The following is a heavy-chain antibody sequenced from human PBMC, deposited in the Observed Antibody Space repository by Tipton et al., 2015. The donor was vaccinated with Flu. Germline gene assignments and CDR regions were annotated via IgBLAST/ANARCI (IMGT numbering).Heavy chain of an antibody. V-gene: IGHV4-34*01. CDR2: INHSGST. CDR1: GGSFSGYY. J-gene: IGHJ6*03. CDR3: ARARTRRGYSGYDWDYYYYMDV. D-gene: IGHD5-12*01. Sequence: TLSLTCAVYGGSFSGYYWSWIRQPPGKGLEWIGEINHSGSTNYNPSLKSRVTISVDTSKNQFSLQLNSVTPEDTAVYYCARARTRRGYSGYDWDYYYYMDVWGKGTTVTVSS.